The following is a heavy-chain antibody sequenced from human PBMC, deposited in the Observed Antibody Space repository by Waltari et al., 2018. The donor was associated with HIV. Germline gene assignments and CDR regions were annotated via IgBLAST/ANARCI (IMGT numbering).Heavy chain of an antibody. CDR3: ARDQDYYDSSGYTCYAFDP. Sequence: QVRLQESGPGLVKPSETLSLTCSVSGSSLSSRYYWGWLRQAPGKGLEWIGSIYRTGTTYYNPSLKSRVSVSLNMSKNQFSLKLSSVTAADTAVYYCARDQDYYDSSGYTCYAFDPWGQGTMVIVSS. V-gene: IGHV4-38-2*02. J-gene: IGHJ3*01. CDR1: GSSLSSRYY. D-gene: IGHD3-22*01. CDR2: IYRTGTT.